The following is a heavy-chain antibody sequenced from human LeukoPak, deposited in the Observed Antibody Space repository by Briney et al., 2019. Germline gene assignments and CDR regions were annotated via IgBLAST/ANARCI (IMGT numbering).Heavy chain of an antibody. D-gene: IGHD3-3*01. CDR2: INHSGST. CDR3: ARGCDFWSGYPPGRFDY. J-gene: IGHJ4*02. Sequence: SETLSLTCAVYGGSFSGYYWSWIRQPPGKGLEWIGEINHSGSTNYNPSLKSRVTISVDTSKNQFSLKLSSVTAADTAVYYCARGCDFWSGYPPGRFDYWGQGTLVTVSS. V-gene: IGHV4-34*01. CDR1: GGSFSGYY.